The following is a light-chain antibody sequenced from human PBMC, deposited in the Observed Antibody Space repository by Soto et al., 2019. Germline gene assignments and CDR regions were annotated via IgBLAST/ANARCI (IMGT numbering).Light chain of an antibody. CDR1: QSVSSSY. J-gene: IGKJ4*01. Sequence: EIVLTQSPGTLSLSPGERATLSCRASQSVSSSYLAWYQQKPGQAPRLLISGASSRATGIPDRFSGSGSGTDCTRTISRLEPEDFAVYYCQQYGSSPLTSGGGTKVEIK. V-gene: IGKV3-20*01. CDR3: QQYGSSPLT. CDR2: GAS.